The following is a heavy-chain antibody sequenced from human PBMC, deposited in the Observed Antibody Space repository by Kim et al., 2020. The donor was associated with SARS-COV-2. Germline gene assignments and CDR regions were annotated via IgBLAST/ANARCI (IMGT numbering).Heavy chain of an antibody. J-gene: IGHJ1*01. CDR1: GFSFKSYG. CDR3: ARDNTMTVVSGGHFHH. Sequence: GGSLRLSCAGAGFSFKSYGLHWVRQAPGKGLEWVAAISYEGRNMYHGDSVKGRFTISRDNSKNELYLEMNSLRPEDTGVYYCARDNTMTVVSGGHFHHWGQGTLVTVSS. CDR2: ISYEGRNM. D-gene: IGHD3-22*01. V-gene: IGHV3-30*04.